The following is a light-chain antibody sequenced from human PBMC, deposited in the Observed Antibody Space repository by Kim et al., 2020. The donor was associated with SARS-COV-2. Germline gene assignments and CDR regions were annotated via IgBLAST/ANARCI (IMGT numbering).Light chain of an antibody. Sequence: ASVGYRVTITCRASQAISNNLAWFQQQPGKAPKSLIYDASVLQSGVPSKFSGSGSGTDFTLIISSLQPEDFATYYCQQYAGYPLTFGGGTKVDIK. CDR3: QQYAGYPLT. CDR1: QAISNN. CDR2: DAS. J-gene: IGKJ4*01. V-gene: IGKV1-16*02.